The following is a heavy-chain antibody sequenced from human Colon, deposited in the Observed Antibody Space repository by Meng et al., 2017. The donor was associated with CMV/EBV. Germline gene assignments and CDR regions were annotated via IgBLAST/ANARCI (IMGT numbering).Heavy chain of an antibody. CDR1: GFTFGDYA. CDR2: ISWNSGSI. Sequence: GGSLRLSCAASGFTFGDYAMHWVRQDPGKGLEWISGISWNSGSIGYADSVKGRFTISRDNAKNSLYLQMNSLRAEDTTLSYCAKGGGQQLPNYYYYGLDVWGQGTTVTVSS. J-gene: IGHJ6*02. V-gene: IGHV3-9*01. D-gene: IGHD6-13*01. CDR3: AKGGGQQLPNYYYYGLDV.